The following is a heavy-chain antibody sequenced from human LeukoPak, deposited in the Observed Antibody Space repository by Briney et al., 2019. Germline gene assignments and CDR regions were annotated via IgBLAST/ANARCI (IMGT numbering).Heavy chain of an antibody. V-gene: IGHV3-23*01. CDR1: GFIFSSYD. J-gene: IGHJ4*02. Sequence: SGGSLRLSCAASGFIFSSYDMNWVRQAPGKGLEWVSDISGSGGSTDYADSVKGRFTISRDNSQNTLYLQMNSLRAEDTAVYYCAEEGAFLAARRTFDYWGQGTLVTVSS. D-gene: IGHD6-6*01. CDR3: AEEGAFLAARRTFDY. CDR2: ISGSGGST.